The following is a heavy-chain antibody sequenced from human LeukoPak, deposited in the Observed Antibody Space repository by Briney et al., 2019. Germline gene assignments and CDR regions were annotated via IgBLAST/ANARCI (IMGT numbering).Heavy chain of an antibody. Sequence: PGRSLRLSCAASGFTFRRYAMTWVRQAPGKGLEWVGDISYEGSNKYYADSVKGRFTISRDNSKNTLYLQMNSLRTEDTAVFYCTRDCSGGSCWGDAFDIWGQGTMVTVSS. D-gene: IGHD2-15*01. CDR2: ISYEGSNK. J-gene: IGHJ3*02. CDR1: GFTFRRYA. CDR3: TRDCSGGSCWGDAFDI. V-gene: IGHV3-30*03.